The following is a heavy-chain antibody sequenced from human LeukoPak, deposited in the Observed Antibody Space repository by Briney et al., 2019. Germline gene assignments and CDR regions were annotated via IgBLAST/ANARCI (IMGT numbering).Heavy chain of an antibody. D-gene: IGHD6-19*01. CDR3: ARVRVAGRYYYYGMDV. CDR2: TYYRSKWYN. Sequence: SQTLSLTCAISGDSGSSNSAAWNWIRQSPSRGLEWLGRTYYRSKWYNDYAVSVKSRITINPDTSKNQFSLQLNSVTPEDTAVYYCARVRVAGRYYYYGMDVWGQGTTVTVSS. V-gene: IGHV6-1*01. J-gene: IGHJ6*02. CDR1: GDSGSSNSAA.